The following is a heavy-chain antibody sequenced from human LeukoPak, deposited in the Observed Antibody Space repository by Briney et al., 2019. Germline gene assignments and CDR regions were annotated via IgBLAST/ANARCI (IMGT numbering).Heavy chain of an antibody. CDR1: GFTFSSHA. CDR3: AKGDDDRYCSGGSCYGSDY. J-gene: IGHJ4*02. V-gene: IGHV3-23*01. D-gene: IGHD2-15*01. Sequence: GGSLRLSCAASGFTFSSHAMSWVRQAPGMGLEWVSGIRGSGGSTNYADSVKGRFTISRDNSMNTLYLQMTSLRAEDTALYYCAKGDDDRYCSGGSCYGSDYWGQGTLVTVSS. CDR2: IRGSGGST.